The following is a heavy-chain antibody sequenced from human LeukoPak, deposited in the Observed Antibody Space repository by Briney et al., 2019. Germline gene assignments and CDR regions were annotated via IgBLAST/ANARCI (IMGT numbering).Heavy chain of an antibody. V-gene: IGHV3-30*09. CDR3: ARPGCGGNCYYRMDV. D-gene: IGHD2-21*01. CDR1: GFTFSSYA. CDR2: VSYDITRT. J-gene: IGHJ6*04. Sequence: GGSLRLSCAASGFTFSSYAMHWVRQAPGKGLEWISAVSYDITRTFYADSVKGRFAISRDNSRNTLFLQMNSLRADDTAVYYCARPGCGGNCYYRMDVWGKGTTVTVSS.